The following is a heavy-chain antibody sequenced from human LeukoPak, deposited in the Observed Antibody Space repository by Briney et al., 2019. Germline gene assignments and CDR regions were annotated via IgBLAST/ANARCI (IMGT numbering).Heavy chain of an antibody. V-gene: IGHV3-33*01. Sequence: GGSLRLSCAASGFTFSSYGMHWVRQAPGKGLEWVAVIWYDGSNKYYADSVKGRFTISRDNSKNTLYLQMNSLRAEDTAVYYCARDKTSGWYNYFDYWGQGTLVTVSS. CDR2: IWYDGSNK. CDR3: ARDKTSGWYNYFDY. J-gene: IGHJ4*02. CDR1: GFTFSSYG. D-gene: IGHD6-19*01.